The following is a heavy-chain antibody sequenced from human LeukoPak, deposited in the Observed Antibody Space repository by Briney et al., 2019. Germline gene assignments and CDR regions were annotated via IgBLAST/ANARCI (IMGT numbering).Heavy chain of an antibody. D-gene: IGHD5-18*01. Sequence: GGSLRLSCAASGFTFGSYGMSWVRQAPGKGLEWVANIKQDGSEKYYVDSVKGRFTISRDNAKNSLYLQMNSLRAEDTAVYYCARGYSSFDYWGQGTLVTVSS. CDR3: ARGYSSFDY. V-gene: IGHV3-7*04. CDR2: IKQDGSEK. J-gene: IGHJ4*02. CDR1: GFTFGSYG.